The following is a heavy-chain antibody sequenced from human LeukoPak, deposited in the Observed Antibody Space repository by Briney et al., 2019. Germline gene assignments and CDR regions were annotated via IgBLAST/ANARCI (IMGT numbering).Heavy chain of an antibody. J-gene: IGHJ4*02. CDR3: ARHKTGGTYPLDY. CDR1: GGSISSFY. CDR2: LYYSEST. V-gene: IGHV4-59*08. D-gene: IGHD1-26*01. Sequence: SETLSLTCSVSGGSISSFYWSWIRQPPGKGLEWIGSLYYSESTNSNPSLKSRVTISVDTSKNQFSLKLSSVTAADTAVYYCARHKTGGTYPLDYWGQGTLVTVSS.